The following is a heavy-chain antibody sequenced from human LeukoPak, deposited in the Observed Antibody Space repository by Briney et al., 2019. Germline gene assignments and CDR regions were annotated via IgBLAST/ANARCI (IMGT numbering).Heavy chain of an antibody. J-gene: IGHJ3*01. CDR2: TNPNSATT. CDR1: GYTFTDYD. CDR3: ARGDFGETNTAFDV. V-gene: IGHV1-8*03. D-gene: IGHD4-17*01. Sequence: ASVKVSCKTSGYTFTDYDVHWVRQAPGQGLEWMGWTNPNSATTNYAQRLQGRVTFTRDTSLSVAYMELSSLTSEDAAVYFCARGDFGETNTAFDVWGQGTLVAASS.